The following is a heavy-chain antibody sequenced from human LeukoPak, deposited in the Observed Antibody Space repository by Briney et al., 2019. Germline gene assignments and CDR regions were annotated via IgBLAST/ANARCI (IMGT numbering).Heavy chain of an antibody. CDR1: GGTFSSYA. CDR3: AREWRGYCSGGSCYNWFDP. Sequence: SVKVSCKASGGTFSSYAISWVRQAPGQGLEWMGGIIPIFGTANYAQKFQGRVTITADESTSTAYMELCSLRSEDTAVYYCAREWRGYCSGGSCYNWFDPWGQGTLVTVSS. CDR2: IIPIFGTA. V-gene: IGHV1-69*13. D-gene: IGHD2-15*01. J-gene: IGHJ5*02.